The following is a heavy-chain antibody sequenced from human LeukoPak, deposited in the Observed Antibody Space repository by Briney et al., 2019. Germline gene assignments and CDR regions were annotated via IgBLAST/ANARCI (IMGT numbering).Heavy chain of an antibody. D-gene: IGHD3-10*01. J-gene: IGHJ4*02. CDR3: VKSTDYYGSGSYFDY. CDR1: GFTFSSYG. Sequence: PGGSLRLSCAASGFTFSSYGMHWVRQAPGKGLEWVAFIRYDGSNKYYADSVKGRFTISRDNSKNTLYLQMNSLRAEDTAVYYCVKSTDYYGSGSYFDYWGQGTLVTVSS. V-gene: IGHV3-30*02. CDR2: IRYDGSNK.